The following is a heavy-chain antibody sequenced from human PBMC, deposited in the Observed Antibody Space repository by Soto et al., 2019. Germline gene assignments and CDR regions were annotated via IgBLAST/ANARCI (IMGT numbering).Heavy chain of an antibody. D-gene: IGHD2-15*01. V-gene: IGHV3-74*01. J-gene: IGHJ6*03. CDR3: ARAGIVVVVAATGENYYYYYMDV. Sequence: EVQLVESGGGLVQPGGSLRLSCAASGFTFSSYWMHWVRQAPGKGLVWVSRINSDGSSTSYADSVKGRFTISRDNAKNKLYLQMNSLRAEDTAVYYCARAGIVVVVAATGENYYYYYMDVWFKGPTVTVSS. CDR1: GFTFSSYW. CDR2: INSDGSST.